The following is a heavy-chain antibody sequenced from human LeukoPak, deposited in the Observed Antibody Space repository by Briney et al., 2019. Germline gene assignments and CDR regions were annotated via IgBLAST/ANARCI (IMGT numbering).Heavy chain of an antibody. J-gene: IGHJ1*01. CDR3: ARDEPPRH. CDR2: IIPIFGTA. Sequence: GASVKVSCKASGGTFSSYAISWVRQAPGQGLEWMGGIIPIFGTANYAQKFQGRVTITADESTSTAYMELSSPRSEDTTVYYCARDEPPRHWGQGTLVTVSS. CDR1: GGTFSSYA. V-gene: IGHV1-69*13.